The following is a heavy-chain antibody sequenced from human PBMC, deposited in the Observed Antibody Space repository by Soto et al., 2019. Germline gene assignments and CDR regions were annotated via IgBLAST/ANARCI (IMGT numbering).Heavy chain of an antibody. CDR1: GGSISSGGYY. CDR3: ARYHYYDSSGYYSDY. D-gene: IGHD3-22*01. Sequence: SETLSLTFTVSGGSISSGGYYWSWIRQHPGKGLEWIGYIYYSGSTYYNPSLKSRVTISVDTSKNQFSLKLSSVTAADTAVYYCARYHYYDSSGYYSDYWGQGTLVTVSS. J-gene: IGHJ4*02. V-gene: IGHV4-31*03. CDR2: IYYSGST.